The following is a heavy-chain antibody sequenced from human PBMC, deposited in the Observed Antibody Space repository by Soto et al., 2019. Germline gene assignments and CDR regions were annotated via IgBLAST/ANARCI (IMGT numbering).Heavy chain of an antibody. D-gene: IGHD3-10*01. CDR2: ISAYNGNT. CDR1: GYTFTSYG. Sequence: ASVKVSCKASGYTFTSYGLSWVRQAPGQGLEWMGWISAYNGNTNYAQKLQGRVTISVDTSKNQFSLKLSSVTAADTAVYYCARGLGFRITMVRGVIRGSWFDPWGQGTLVTVSS. V-gene: IGHV1-18*01. J-gene: IGHJ5*02. CDR3: ARGLGFRITMVRGVIRGSWFDP.